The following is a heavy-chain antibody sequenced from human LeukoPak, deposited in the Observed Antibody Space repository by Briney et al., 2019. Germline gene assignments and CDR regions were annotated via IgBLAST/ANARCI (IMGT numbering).Heavy chain of an antibody. Sequence: SETLSLTCAVYGGSFSGYYWSWIRQPPGKGLEWIGEINHSGSTNYNPSLKSRVTISVDTSKNQFSLKLSPVTAADTAVYYCARGQAAAGYYYFDYWGQGTLVTVSS. J-gene: IGHJ4*02. CDR1: GGSFSGYY. CDR3: ARGQAAAGYYYFDY. CDR2: INHSGST. D-gene: IGHD6-13*01. V-gene: IGHV4-34*01.